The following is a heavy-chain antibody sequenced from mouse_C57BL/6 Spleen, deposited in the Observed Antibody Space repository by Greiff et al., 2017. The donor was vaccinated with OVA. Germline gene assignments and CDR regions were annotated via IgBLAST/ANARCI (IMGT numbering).Heavy chain of an antibody. Sequence: QVQLKQPGAELVKPGASVKLSCKASGYTFTSYWMHWVKQRPGQGLEWIGMIHPNSRSTNYNEKFKSKATLTVDKSSSTAYMQLSSLTSEDSAVYYCARLDYYGSTPAYWGQGTTLTVSS. V-gene: IGHV1-64*01. CDR1: GYTFTSYW. J-gene: IGHJ2*01. CDR3: ARLDYYGSTPAY. CDR2: IHPNSRST. D-gene: IGHD1-1*01.